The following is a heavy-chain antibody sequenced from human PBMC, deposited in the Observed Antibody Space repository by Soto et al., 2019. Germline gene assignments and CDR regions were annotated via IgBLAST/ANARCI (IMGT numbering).Heavy chain of an antibody. J-gene: IGHJ4*02. D-gene: IGHD2-21*01. CDR1: GYTFIHYY. CDR2: INQNGCST. CDR3: ARSLLQGDF. V-gene: IGHV1-46*01. Sequence: QVQLVQSGAEVKKPGASVKISCKASGYTFIHYYIHWVRQAPGQGLEWMAIINQNGCSTNYAQKFQGRVTVTSDTSATTVSMELHSLESDATAVYFCARSLLQGDFWGQGTLVTVSS.